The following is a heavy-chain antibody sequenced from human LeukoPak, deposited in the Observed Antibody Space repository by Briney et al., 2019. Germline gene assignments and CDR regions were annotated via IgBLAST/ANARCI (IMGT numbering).Heavy chain of an antibody. Sequence: PSETLSLTCTVSGGSISSYYWSWIRQPPGKGLEWIGYIYYSGSTNYTPSLKSRVTISVDTSKNQFSLKLSSVTAADTAVYYCARHKPGTYAFDIWGQGTMVTVSS. J-gene: IGHJ3*02. D-gene: IGHD3/OR15-3a*01. CDR2: IYYSGST. CDR3: ARHKPGTYAFDI. CDR1: GGSISSYY. V-gene: IGHV4-59*08.